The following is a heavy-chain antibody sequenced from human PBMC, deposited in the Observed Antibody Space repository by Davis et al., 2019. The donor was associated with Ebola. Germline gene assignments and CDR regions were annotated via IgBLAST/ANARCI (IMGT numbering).Heavy chain of an antibody. CDR2: IITILGIA. CDR3: ARDFCKVPAITMVRGVITGPLDP. Sequence: SVKVSCKASGYTFTSYAMHWVRQAPGQRLEWMGRIITILGIANYAQKFQGRVTITADKSTSTAYMELSSLRSEDTAVYYCARDFCKVPAITMVRGVITGPLDPWGQGTLVTVSS. CDR1: GYTFTSYA. V-gene: IGHV1-69*04. J-gene: IGHJ5*02. D-gene: IGHD3-10*01.